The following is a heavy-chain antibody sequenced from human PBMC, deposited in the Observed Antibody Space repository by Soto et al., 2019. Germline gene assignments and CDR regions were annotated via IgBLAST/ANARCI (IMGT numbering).Heavy chain of an antibody. CDR2: ISADSVNT. D-gene: IGHD2-8*01. CDR1: GYTFTGYY. Sequence: ASVKVSCKASGYTFTGYYMHWVRQAPGQGLEWMGWISADSVNTKSAQKFQDRLTMTTDTSTSTAYMELGSLRSDDTAIYYCAREYCTSESCYGSDYWGQGTLVTVSS. J-gene: IGHJ4*02. V-gene: IGHV1-18*04. CDR3: AREYCTSESCYGSDY.